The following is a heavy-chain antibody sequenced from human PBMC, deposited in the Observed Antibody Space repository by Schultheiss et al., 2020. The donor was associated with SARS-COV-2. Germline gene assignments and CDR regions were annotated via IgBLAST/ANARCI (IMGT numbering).Heavy chain of an antibody. Sequence: GESLKISCKGSGYSFTTSWIGWVRQMPGKGLEWMGVIYPADSDARYSQSFQGQVTFSVDKSINTAYLQWNSLKASDTAMYYCARPMRGISEPFDVWGQGTMVTVSS. J-gene: IGHJ3*01. CDR1: GYSFTTSW. D-gene: IGHD3-10*01. CDR3: ARPMRGISEPFDV. CDR2: IYPADSDA. V-gene: IGHV5-51*01.